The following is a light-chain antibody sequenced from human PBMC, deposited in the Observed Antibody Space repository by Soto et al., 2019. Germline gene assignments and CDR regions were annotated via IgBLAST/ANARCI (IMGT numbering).Light chain of an antibody. CDR3: QHLFSPPYP. Sequence: EIVMTQSPATLSVSPGERATLSCRASQSVSSNLAWYQQKPGQAPRLLIYGASTRATGIPARFSGSGSGTEFTLTISSLQSEDAAVYYCQHLFSPPYPFGQGTTLEIK. V-gene: IGKV3D-15*01. CDR2: GAS. J-gene: IGKJ2*01. CDR1: QSVSSN.